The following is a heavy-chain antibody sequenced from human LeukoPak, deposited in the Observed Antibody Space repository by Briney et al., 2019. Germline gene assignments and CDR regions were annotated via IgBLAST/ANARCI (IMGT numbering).Heavy chain of an antibody. CDR3: ARVSSSGHYYYYYYGMDV. D-gene: IGHD6-6*01. V-gene: IGHV5-51*01. Sequence: GESLKISCKVSGYSFTSYWIGWVRQMPGKGLEWMGIIYPGDSDTRYSPSFQGQVTISADKSISTAYLQWSSLKASDTAMYYCARVSSSGHYYYYYYGMDVWGQGTTVTVSS. J-gene: IGHJ6*02. CDR1: GYSFTSYW. CDR2: IYPGDSDT.